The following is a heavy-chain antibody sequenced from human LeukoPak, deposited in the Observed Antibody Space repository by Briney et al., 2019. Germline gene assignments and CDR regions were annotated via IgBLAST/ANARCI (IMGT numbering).Heavy chain of an antibody. J-gene: IGHJ4*02. Sequence: PGGSLRLSCAASGFTFSDHYMDWVRQAPGKGLEWVGRTRNKANSYTTEYAASVKGRFTISRDDSKNSLYLQMNSLKTEDTAVYYCAKGGIYYYYADYWGQGTLVTVSS. CDR2: TRNKANSYTT. V-gene: IGHV3-72*01. CDR3: AKGGIYYYYADY. CDR1: GFTFSDHY. D-gene: IGHD1-26*01.